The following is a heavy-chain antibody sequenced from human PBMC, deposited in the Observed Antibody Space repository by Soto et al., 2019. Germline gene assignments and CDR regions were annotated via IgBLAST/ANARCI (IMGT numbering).Heavy chain of an antibody. D-gene: IGHD5-12*01. CDR2: IVCSYAKR. J-gene: IGHJ4*02. V-gene: IGHV3-23*01. CDR1: GFSFASFA. Sequence: GGSLRLSCTTSGFSFASFALTWVRQAPGQGLEWVSTIVCSYAKRHYADSVKGRFSISRDTSRNTVYLQMNNLRADDTAIYYCAKWTYLDFWGQGTLVTVSS. CDR3: AKWTYLDF.